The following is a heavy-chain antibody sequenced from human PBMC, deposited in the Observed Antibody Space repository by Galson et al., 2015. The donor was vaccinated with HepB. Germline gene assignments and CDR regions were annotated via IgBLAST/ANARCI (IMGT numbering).Heavy chain of an antibody. J-gene: IGHJ4*02. CDR1: GFTFSNAW. CDR2: IKSKTDGGTT. Sequence: SLRLSCAASGFTFSNAWMNWVRQAPGKGLEWVGRIKSKTDGGTTDYAAPVKGRFTISRDDSRNTLYLQMNSLKTEDTAVYYCTTDVYYDILTGYYTFDYWGQGTLVTVSS. D-gene: IGHD3-9*01. CDR3: TTDVYYDILTGYYTFDY. V-gene: IGHV3-15*07.